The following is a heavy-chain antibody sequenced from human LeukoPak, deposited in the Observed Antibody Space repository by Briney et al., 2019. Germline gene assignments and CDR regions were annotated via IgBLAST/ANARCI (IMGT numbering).Heavy chain of an antibody. Sequence: SETLSLTCTVSGGSISSYYWSWIRQPPGKGLEWIGYIYYSGSTNYNPSLKSRVTISVDTSKNQFSLKLSSVTAADTAVYYCASLKMVQGVISYYYYYMDVWGKGTTVTVTS. CDR1: GGSISSYY. J-gene: IGHJ6*03. CDR3: ASLKMVQGVISYYYYYMDV. D-gene: IGHD3-10*01. V-gene: IGHV4-59*01. CDR2: IYYSGST.